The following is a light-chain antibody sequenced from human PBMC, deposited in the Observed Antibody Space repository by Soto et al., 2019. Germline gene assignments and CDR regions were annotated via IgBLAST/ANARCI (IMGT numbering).Light chain of an antibody. CDR3: QQTSSAPFT. CDR1: QNINTY. Sequence: DIQMTQSPYSLSAAVGDRVTIACRASQNINTYSNLYQQKPGKAPKLLIFDAASLQSGVPSRFSGGGSRTDFTLTITSLQPEDFATYYCQQTSSAPFTFGPGTKVDIK. V-gene: IGKV1-39*01. CDR2: DAA. J-gene: IGKJ3*01.